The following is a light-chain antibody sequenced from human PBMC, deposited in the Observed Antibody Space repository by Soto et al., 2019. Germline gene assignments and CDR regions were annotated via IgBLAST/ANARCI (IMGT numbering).Light chain of an antibody. CDR1: QSISRS. J-gene: IGKJ1*01. CDR3: QQYSSYRT. Sequence: DIQMTQSPSTLSASVGDRVSITCRASQSISRSLAWYQQKSGKASKLLIYDASNLHSGVPSRFTGSGSGTEFTLTISSLQPDDFAIYYCQQYSSYRTFGQGTKVDIK. V-gene: IGKV1-5*01. CDR2: DAS.